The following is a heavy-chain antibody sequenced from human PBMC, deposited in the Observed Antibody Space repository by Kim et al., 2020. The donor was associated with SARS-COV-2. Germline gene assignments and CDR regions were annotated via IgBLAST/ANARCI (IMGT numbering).Heavy chain of an antibody. J-gene: IGHJ4*02. CDR3: AKGLSKAVADPFDY. D-gene: IGHD6-19*01. V-gene: IGHV3-30*18. Sequence: GGSLRLSCAASGFTFSSYGMHWVRQAPGKGLEWVAVISYDGSNKYYADSVKGRFTISRDNSKNTLYLQMNSLRAEDTAVYYCAKGLSKAVADPFDYWGQG. CDR2: ISYDGSNK. CDR1: GFTFSSYG.